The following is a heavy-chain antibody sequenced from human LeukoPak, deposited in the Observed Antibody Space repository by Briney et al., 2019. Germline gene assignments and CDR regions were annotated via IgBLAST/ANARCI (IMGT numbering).Heavy chain of an antibody. D-gene: IGHD1-7*01. V-gene: IGHV4-59*01. CDR3: ARGGWYNWNSLHYYYYMDV. CDR2: IYYSGST. CDR1: GGSISSYY. J-gene: IGHJ6*03. Sequence: SETLSLTCTVSGGSISSYYWSSIRQPPGKGLEWIGYIYYSGSTNYNPSLKSRVTISVDTSKNQFSLKLSSVTAADTAVYYCARGGWYNWNSLHYYYYMDVWGKGTTVTVSS.